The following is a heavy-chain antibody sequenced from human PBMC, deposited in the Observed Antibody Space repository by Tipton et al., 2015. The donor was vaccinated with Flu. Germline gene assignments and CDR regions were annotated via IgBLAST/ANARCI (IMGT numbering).Heavy chain of an antibody. J-gene: IGHJ4*02. CDR1: GFTFSSYW. CDR3: ASSNYYDSSDFPDY. D-gene: IGHD3-22*01. CDR2: VSTSGRYI. V-gene: IGHV3-21*01. Sequence: SLRLSCAASGFTFSSYWMHWVRQAPGKGLVWVSTVSTSGRYIYYADSVKGRFTISRDNAKNSLYLQMNSLRAEDTAVYYCASSNYYDSSDFPDYWGQGTLVTVSS.